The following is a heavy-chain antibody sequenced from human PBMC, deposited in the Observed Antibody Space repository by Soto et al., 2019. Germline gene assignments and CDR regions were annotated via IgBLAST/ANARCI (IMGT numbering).Heavy chain of an antibody. CDR3: AHSRVFDWFDP. J-gene: IGHJ5*02. CDR2: IFWNDDE. Sequence: SGPTLVNPTQTLTLTCTFSGFSLSSSEVGVGWIRQPPGKALEWLALIFWNDDERYNPSLKSRLTITKDISKNQVVLTMTNMDPVDTATYYCAHSRVFDWFDPWGQGTLVTVSS. V-gene: IGHV2-5*01. CDR1: GFSLSSSEVG. D-gene: IGHD6-13*01.